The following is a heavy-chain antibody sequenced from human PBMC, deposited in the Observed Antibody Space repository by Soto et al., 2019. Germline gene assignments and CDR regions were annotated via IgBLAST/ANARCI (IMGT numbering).Heavy chain of an antibody. Sequence: GGSLRLSCAASGFTFSSYAMSWVRQAPGKGLEWVSAISGSGGSTYYADSVKGRFTISRDNSKNTLYLQMNSLRAEDTAVYYCAKANRRCFGVVSYYYYGMDVWGQGTTVTVSS. J-gene: IGHJ6*02. V-gene: IGHV3-23*01. CDR1: GFTFSSYA. CDR2: ISGSGGST. CDR3: AKANRRCFGVVSYYYYGMDV. D-gene: IGHD3-3*01.